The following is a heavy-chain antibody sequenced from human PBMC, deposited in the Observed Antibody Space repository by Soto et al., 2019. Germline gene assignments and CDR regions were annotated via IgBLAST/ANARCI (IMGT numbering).Heavy chain of an antibody. V-gene: IGHV1-18*04. J-gene: IGHJ5*02. CDR2: ISAYNGNT. Sequence: ASVKVSCKASGYTFTSYGISWVRQAPGQGLEWMGWISAYNGNTNYAQKLQVRVTMTTDTLTSTAYMELRRLRHNITAVYYCARWGPFWSGSGTHCRCDPWGQRTLSTFSS. CDR1: GYTFTSYG. D-gene: IGHD3-3*01. CDR3: ARWGPFWSGSGTHCRCDP.